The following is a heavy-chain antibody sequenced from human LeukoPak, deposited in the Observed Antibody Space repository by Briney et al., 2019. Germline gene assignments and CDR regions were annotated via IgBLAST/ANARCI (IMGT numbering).Heavy chain of an antibody. CDR3: ARVALIAAAGTSLHFPATLPN. V-gene: IGHV3-7*01. CDR1: GFTFSSYW. Sequence: GGSLRLSCAASGFTFSSYWMSWVRQAPGKGLEWVANIKQDGSEKYYVDSVKGRFTISRDNAKNSLYLQMNSLRAEDTAVYYCARVALIAAAGTSLHFPATLPNWGQGTLVTVSS. CDR2: IKQDGSEK. D-gene: IGHD6-13*01. J-gene: IGHJ4*02.